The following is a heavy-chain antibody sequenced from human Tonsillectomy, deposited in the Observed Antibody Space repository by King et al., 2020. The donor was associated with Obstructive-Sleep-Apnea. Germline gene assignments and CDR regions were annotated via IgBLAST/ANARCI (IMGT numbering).Heavy chain of an antibody. D-gene: IGHD2/OR15-2a*01. CDR2: IYYSGST. Sequence: QLQESGPGLVKPSETLSLTCTVSGGSISRYYWSWIRQPPGKGLEWSVYIYYSGSTNYNPSLKSRVTISVDTSKNQFSLKLSSVTAADTAVYYCARELYGFDYWGQGTLVTVSS. CDR3: ARELYGFDY. J-gene: IGHJ4*02. V-gene: IGHV4-59*01. CDR1: GGSISRYY.